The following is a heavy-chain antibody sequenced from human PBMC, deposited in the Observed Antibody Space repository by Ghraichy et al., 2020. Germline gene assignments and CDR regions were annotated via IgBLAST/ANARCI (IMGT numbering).Heavy chain of an antibody. J-gene: IGHJ6*02. CDR1: GGTFSSYA. V-gene: IGHV1-69*06. CDR3: ARGGEDYYDSSGYLLPPRYCYGMDV. CDR2: IIPIFGTA. D-gene: IGHD3-22*01. Sequence: SVKVSCKASGGTFSSYAISWVRQAPGQGLEWMGGIIPIFGTANYAQKFQGRVTITADKSTSTAYMELSSLRSEDTAVYYCARGGEDYYDSSGYLLPPRYCYGMDVWGQGTTVTVSS.